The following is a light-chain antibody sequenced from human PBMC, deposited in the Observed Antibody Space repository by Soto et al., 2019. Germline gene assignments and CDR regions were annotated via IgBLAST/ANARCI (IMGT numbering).Light chain of an antibody. V-gene: IGLV2-11*01. CDR2: EVS. Sequence: QSALTQPRSVSGSPGQSVAISCTGTSRDVDAYDFVSWYQHHTGKAPKLIISEVSKRPSGVSHRFSGSKSGNTASLTISGLQAEDEADYFCCSFAGSFYVFGTGTKVTVL. CDR3: CSFAGSFYV. J-gene: IGLJ1*01. CDR1: SRDVDAYDF.